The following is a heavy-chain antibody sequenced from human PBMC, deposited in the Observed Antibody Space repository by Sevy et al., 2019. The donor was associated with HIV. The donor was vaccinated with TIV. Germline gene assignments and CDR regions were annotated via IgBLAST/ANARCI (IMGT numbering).Heavy chain of an antibody. Sequence: GGSLRLSCAASGFTFSSYWMSWVRQAPGKGLEWVAEIKKDGSVKLYADAVKGRFTISSDNAENSVDLQMKSLRAEDTAVYFCARWRGAQSEFDYWGQGTRVTVSS. CDR3: ARWRGAQSEFDY. D-gene: IGHD3-3*01. CDR2: IKKDGSVK. CDR1: GFTFSSYW. J-gene: IGHJ4*02. V-gene: IGHV3-7*01.